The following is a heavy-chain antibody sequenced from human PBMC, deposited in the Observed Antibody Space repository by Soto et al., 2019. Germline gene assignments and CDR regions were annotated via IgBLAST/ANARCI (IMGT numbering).Heavy chain of an antibody. CDR1: GGSVSSGSYY. Sequence: SETLSLTCTVSGGSVSSGSYYWSWIRQPPGKGLEWIGYIYYSGSTNYNPSLKSRVTISVDTSKNQFSLKLSSVTDADTAVYYCARFSWIQLWPAFDYWGQGTLVTVSS. J-gene: IGHJ4*02. CDR2: IYYSGST. D-gene: IGHD5-18*01. CDR3: ARFSWIQLWPAFDY. V-gene: IGHV4-61*01.